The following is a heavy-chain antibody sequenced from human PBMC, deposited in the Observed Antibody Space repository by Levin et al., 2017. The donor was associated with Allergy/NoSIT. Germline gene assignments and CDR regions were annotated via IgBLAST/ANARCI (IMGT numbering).Heavy chain of an antibody. Sequence: GGSLRLSCAASGFTVSSNYMSWVRQAPGKGLEWVSLIYLGGTTYYADSVKGRFTISRDTSNNTLYLQMNSLRAEDTAVYYCARRYYGLGTYYMDVWGKGTTVTVAS. V-gene: IGHV3-66*01. J-gene: IGHJ6*03. CDR3: ARRYYGLGTYYMDV. CDR1: GFTVSSNY. D-gene: IGHD3-10*01. CDR2: IYLGGTT.